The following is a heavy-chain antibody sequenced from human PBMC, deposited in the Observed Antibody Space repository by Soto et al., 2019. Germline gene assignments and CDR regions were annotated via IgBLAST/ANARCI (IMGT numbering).Heavy chain of an antibody. D-gene: IGHD4-17*01. Sequence: ASVKVSCQASGYTFTSYVIGWVRQAPGQGLEWMGWISAYNGNTNYAQKLQGRVTMTTDTSTSTAYMELRSLRSDDTAVYYCARDGDYGDYTAFDIWGQGTMVTVSS. CDR3: ARDGDYGDYTAFDI. J-gene: IGHJ3*02. CDR2: ISAYNGNT. CDR1: GYTFTSYV. V-gene: IGHV1-18*01.